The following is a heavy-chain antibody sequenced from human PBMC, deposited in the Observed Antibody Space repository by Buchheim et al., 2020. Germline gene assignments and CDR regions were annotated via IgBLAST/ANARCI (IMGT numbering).Heavy chain of an antibody. D-gene: IGHD1-20*01. V-gene: IGHV3-30*04. CDR2: ISYDGSNT. J-gene: IGHJ4*02. CDR1: GFNFSNYA. CDR3: ARNNWNDY. Sequence: QVQLADSGGGVVQPGWSLRLSCAASGFNFSNYAMNWVRQAPGKGLEWVAIISYDGSNTYYADSLNGRFSISRDNSKHTLYLQMNSLRTEDTAVYYCARNNWNDYWGQGTL.